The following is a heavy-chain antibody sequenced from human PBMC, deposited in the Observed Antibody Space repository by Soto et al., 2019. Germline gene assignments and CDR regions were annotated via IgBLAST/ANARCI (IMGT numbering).Heavy chain of an antibody. CDR2: ISGSGGST. CDR3: ARDYRSYYYGSGSCLD. D-gene: IGHD3-10*01. V-gene: IGHV3-23*01. J-gene: IGHJ3*01. Sequence: GGSLRLSCAASGFTFSSYAMSWVRQAPGKGLEWVSAISGSGGSTYYADSVKGRFTISRDNSKNTLYLQMNSLRAEDTAVYYCARDYRSYYYGSGSCLDWGQGTMVTVSS. CDR1: GFTFSSYA.